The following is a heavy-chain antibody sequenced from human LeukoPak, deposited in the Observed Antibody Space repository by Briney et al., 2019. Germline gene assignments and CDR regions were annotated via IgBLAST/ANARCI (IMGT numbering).Heavy chain of an antibody. Sequence: ASVNVSCKASGGTFSSYAISWVRQAPGQGLEWMGGIIPIFGTANYAQKFQGRVTITADKSTSTAYMELSSLRSEDTAVYYCAREPSITMIVGTYFDYWGQGTLVTVSS. CDR2: IIPIFGTA. CDR3: AREPSITMIVGTYFDY. J-gene: IGHJ4*02. D-gene: IGHD3-22*01. CDR1: GGTFSSYA. V-gene: IGHV1-69*06.